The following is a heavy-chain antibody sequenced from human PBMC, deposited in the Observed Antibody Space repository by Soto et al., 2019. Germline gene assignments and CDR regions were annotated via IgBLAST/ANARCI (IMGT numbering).Heavy chain of an antibody. Sequence: ASVKVSCKASGFTFSAYYIYWVRQAPGQGIEWIGWINPNSGGTNNAQKFQGRVTMTRDTSTSTAYMELSTLRPDDTADYYWARVEYTTPPSFGGQGTTVPVSS. D-gene: IGHD6-6*01. J-gene: IGHJ6*02. CDR1: GFTFSAYY. CDR3: ARVEYTTPPSF. V-gene: IGHV1-2*02. CDR2: INPNSGGT.